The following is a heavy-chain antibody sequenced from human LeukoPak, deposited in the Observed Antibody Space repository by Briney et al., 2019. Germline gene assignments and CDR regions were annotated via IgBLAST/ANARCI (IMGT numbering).Heavy chain of an antibody. CDR2: ISSSSSTI. J-gene: IGHJ6*02. CDR1: GFTFSSYS. D-gene: IGHD2-15*01. Sequence: PGGSLRLSCAASGFTFSSYSMNWVRQAPGKGLEWVSYISSSSSTIYYADSVKGRFTISRDNSKNTLYLQMNSLRAEDTAVYYCAREGPDCSGGSCYSHYYYGMDVWGQGTTVTVSS. V-gene: IGHV3-48*01. CDR3: AREGPDCSGGSCYSHYYYGMDV.